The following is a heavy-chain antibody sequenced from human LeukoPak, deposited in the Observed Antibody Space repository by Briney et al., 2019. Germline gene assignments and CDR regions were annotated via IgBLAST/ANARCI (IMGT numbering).Heavy chain of an antibody. CDR1: GFGFSDSY. V-gene: IGHV3-11*04. CDR2: ISGSGSDM. D-gene: IGHD4-17*01. Sequence: GGSLRLSCVVSGFGFSDSYMTWIRQTPGKGLEWLAYISGSGSDMYYADSVKGRFTISRDNAKNSLYLQMNSLRAEDTAVYYCARGDLTVTTYYFDYWGQGTLVTVSS. CDR3: ARGDLTVTTYYFDY. J-gene: IGHJ4*02.